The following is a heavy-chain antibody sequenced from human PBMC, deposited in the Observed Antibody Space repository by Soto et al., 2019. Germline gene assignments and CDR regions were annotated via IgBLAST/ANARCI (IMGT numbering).Heavy chain of an antibody. CDR3: AREGYCTNGVCDDPRYYYGMDV. D-gene: IGHD2-8*01. CDR2: IIPIFGTA. Sequence: GASVKGSCKTSGGTYSRYAVSWVRQAPGQGLEWMGGIIPIFGTANYAQKFQGRVTITADESTSTAYMELSSLRSEDTAVYYCAREGYCTNGVCDDPRYYYGMDVWGQGTTVTVSS. J-gene: IGHJ6*02. CDR1: GGTYSRYA. V-gene: IGHV1-69*13.